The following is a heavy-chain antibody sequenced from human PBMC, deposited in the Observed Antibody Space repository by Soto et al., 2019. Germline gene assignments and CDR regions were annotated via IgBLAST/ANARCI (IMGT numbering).Heavy chain of an antibody. CDR2: IYYSGST. CDR3: ARDRLQGYLDY. J-gene: IGHJ4*02. D-gene: IGHD6-25*01. CDR1: GGSISSGGYY. Sequence: NPSETLSLTCTVSGGSISSGGYYWSWIRQHPGKGLEWIGYIYYSGSTYYNPSLKSRVTISVDTSKNQFSLKLSSVTAADTAVYYCARDRLQGYLDYWGQGTLVTAPQ. V-gene: IGHV4-31*03.